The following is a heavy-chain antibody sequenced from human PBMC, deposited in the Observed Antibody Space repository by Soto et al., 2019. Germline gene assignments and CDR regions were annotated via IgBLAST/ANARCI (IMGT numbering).Heavy chain of an antibody. CDR3: ARQGDFWSGSGDFDY. CDR2: IYYNGFT. V-gene: IGHV4-39*01. J-gene: IGHJ4*02. D-gene: IGHD3-3*01. CDR1: GGSISSNNYY. Sequence: QLQLHESGPGLVKPSETLSLTCSVSGGSISSNNYYWGWIRQPPGKGPEWIGNIYYNGFTYYNPSLKSRVTISVDTSKNQFSLKLTSVTATDTAVYYCARQGDFWSGSGDFDYWGQGILVPVSS.